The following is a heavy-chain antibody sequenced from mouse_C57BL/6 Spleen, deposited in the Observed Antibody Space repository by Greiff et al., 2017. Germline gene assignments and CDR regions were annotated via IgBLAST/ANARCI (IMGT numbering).Heavy chain of an antibody. Sequence: DVQLQESGPVLVKPGASVKMSCKASGYTFTDYYMNWVKRSHGKSLEWIGVINPYNGGTSYNQKFKGKATLTVDKSSSTAYMELNSLTSEDSAVYYCARSAEFITTVVATPFDYWGQGTTLTVSS. D-gene: IGHD1-1*01. J-gene: IGHJ2*01. V-gene: IGHV1-19*01. CDR3: ARSAEFITTVVATPFDY. CDR2: INPYNGGT. CDR1: GYTFTDYY.